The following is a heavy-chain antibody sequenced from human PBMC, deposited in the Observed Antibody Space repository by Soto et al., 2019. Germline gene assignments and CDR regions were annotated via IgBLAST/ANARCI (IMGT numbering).Heavy chain of an antibody. CDR2: INSNSGGT. J-gene: IGHJ1*01. CDR1: GYTFTGYY. D-gene: IGHD6-19*01. CDR3: ARAAESSGWPSGYFQH. V-gene: IGHV1-2*04. Sequence: GASVKVSCKASGYTFTGYYMHWVRQAPGQGLGWMGWINSNSGGTNYAQKFQGWVTMTRDTSISTAYMELSRLRSDDTAVYYCARAAESSGWPSGYFQHWGQGTLVTVSS.